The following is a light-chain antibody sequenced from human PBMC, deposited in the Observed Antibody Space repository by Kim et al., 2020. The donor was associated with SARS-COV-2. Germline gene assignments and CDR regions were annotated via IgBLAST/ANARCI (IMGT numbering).Light chain of an antibody. V-gene: IGLV2-14*03. CDR3: CSHTSGETAI. Sequence: QSALTQPASVSGSPGQSITISCTGTSSDVGYYNYVSWYQQLPGKAPKVIIYDVSKRPTGVSDRFSGSKSGNTASLTISGLQAEDEAHYYCCSHTSGETAIFGGGTKVTVL. CDR2: DVS. J-gene: IGLJ2*01. CDR1: SSDVGYYNY.